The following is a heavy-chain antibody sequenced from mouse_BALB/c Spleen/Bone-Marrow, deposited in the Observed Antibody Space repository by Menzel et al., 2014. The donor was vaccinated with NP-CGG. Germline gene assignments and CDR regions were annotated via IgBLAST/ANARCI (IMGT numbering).Heavy chain of an antibody. J-gene: IGHJ2*01. D-gene: IGHD2-1*01. CDR2: INSDGGVT. CDR1: GFTFSSYG. Sequence: EVKLVESGGGLVQPGGSLKLSCAASGFTFSSYGMSWVRQTPDKRLELVATINSDGGVTYYPDSVKGRFTISRDNAKNTLYLQMSSLKSEDTAMYYCARENPYGNYFDYWAKAPLSQSPQ. V-gene: IGHV5-6-3*01. CDR3: ARENPYGNYFDY.